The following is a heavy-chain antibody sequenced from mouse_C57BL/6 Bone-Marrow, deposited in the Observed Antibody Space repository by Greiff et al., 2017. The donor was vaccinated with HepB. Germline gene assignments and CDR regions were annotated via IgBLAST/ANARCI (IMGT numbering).Heavy chain of an antibody. CDR2: IRLKSDNYAT. CDR1: GFTFSNYW. Sequence: EVMLVESGGGLVQPGGSMKLSCVASGFTFSNYWMNWVRQSPEKGLEWVAQIRLKSDNYATHYAESVKGRFTISRDDSKSSVYLQMNNLRAEDTGIYYCTVNSSWFAYWGQGTLVTVSA. CDR3: TVNSSWFAY. V-gene: IGHV6-3*01. J-gene: IGHJ3*01.